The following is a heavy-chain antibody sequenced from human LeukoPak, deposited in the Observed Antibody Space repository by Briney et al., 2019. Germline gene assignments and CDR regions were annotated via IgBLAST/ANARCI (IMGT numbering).Heavy chain of an antibody. V-gene: IGHV3-23*01. CDR3: AKAFSAYENWPPNWFDP. J-gene: IGHJ5*02. CDR1: GFTFSTFA. Sequence: PGRSLRLSCAASGFTFSTFAMSWVRQAPGKGLEWVSDISGSGGGTYYADSVKGRLTISRDNSKNTLYLQMSSLRAEDTAVYYCAKAFSAYENWPPNWFDPWGQGTLVTVSS. D-gene: IGHD5-12*01. CDR2: ISGSGGGT.